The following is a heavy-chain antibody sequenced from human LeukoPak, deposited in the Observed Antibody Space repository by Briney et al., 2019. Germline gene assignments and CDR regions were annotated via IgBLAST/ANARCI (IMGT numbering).Heavy chain of an antibody. CDR2: IYYSGST. J-gene: IGHJ4*02. V-gene: IGHV4-59*01. D-gene: IGHD6-13*01. CDR1: GGSISSYH. Sequence: SETLSLTCTVSGGSISSYHWSWIRQPPGKGLEWIGYIYYSGSTNYNPSLKSRVTISVDTSKNQFSLKLSSVTAADTAVYYCARGLGSSWLYFDYWGQGTLVTVSS. CDR3: ARGLGSSWLYFDY.